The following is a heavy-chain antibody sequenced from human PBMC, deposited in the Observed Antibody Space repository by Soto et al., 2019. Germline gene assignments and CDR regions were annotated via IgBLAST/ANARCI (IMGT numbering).Heavy chain of an antibody. V-gene: IGHV3-7*01. J-gene: IGHJ3*02. CDR1: GFTFSSHW. D-gene: IGHD1-1*01. Sequence: EVQLVESGGGLVQPGGSLGLSCAASGFTFSSHWMSWVRQAPGKGLEWVANIRQDGREEQYSDTVKGRVTLSRDNAKNSLYLQTTGPRVEDTAVYYCAKSEGYSFDIRGQGTMVTVSS. CDR3: AKSEGYSFDI. CDR2: IRQDGREE.